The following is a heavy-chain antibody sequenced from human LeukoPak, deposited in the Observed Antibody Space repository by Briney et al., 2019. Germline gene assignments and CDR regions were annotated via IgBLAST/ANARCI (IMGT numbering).Heavy chain of an antibody. Sequence: ASVTVSFKASGYTFTSYGISWVRQAPGQGLEWMGWISAYNGNTNYAQKLQGRVTMTTDTSTSTAYMELRSLRSDDTAVYYCARYNGYCSGGSCYSLDYWGQGTLVTVSS. J-gene: IGHJ4*02. D-gene: IGHD2-15*01. V-gene: IGHV1-18*01. CDR2: ISAYNGNT. CDR1: GYTFTSYG. CDR3: ARYNGYCSGGSCYSLDY.